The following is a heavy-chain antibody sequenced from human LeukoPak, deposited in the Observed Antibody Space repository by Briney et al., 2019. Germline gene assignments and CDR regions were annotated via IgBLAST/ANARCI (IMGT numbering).Heavy chain of an antibody. D-gene: IGHD6-13*01. Sequence: GGSLRLSCEASGFTFSSYAMHWVRQAPGKGLEWVAFIRYDERNKYYSDSVKGRFTISRDNAKNSLYLQMNSLRAEDTAVYYCARDLMGIAYRGAFYYWGQGTLVTVSS. CDR2: IRYDERNK. J-gene: IGHJ4*02. CDR1: GFTFSSYA. V-gene: IGHV3-30*02. CDR3: ARDLMGIAYRGAFYY.